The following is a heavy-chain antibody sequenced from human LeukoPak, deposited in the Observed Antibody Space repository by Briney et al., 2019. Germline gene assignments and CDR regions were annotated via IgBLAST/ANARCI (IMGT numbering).Heavy chain of an antibody. CDR2: IKQDGSEK. J-gene: IGHJ6*02. D-gene: IGHD5-24*01. CDR1: GFTFSSYW. Sequence: GGSLRLSCAASGFTFSSYWMSWVRQAPGKGLEWVANIKQDGSEKYYVDSVKGRFTISRDNAKNSLYLQMNSLRAEDTAVYYCARAPPKSRDGYKRYYDGMDVWGQGTTVTVSS. CDR3: ARAPPKSRDGYKRYYDGMDV. V-gene: IGHV3-7*03.